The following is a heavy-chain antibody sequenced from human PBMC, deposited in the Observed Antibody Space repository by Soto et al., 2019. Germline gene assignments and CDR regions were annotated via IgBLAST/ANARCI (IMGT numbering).Heavy chain of an antibody. J-gene: IGHJ5*02. CDR3: ARDIAVASCWFDP. V-gene: IGHV4-34*01. D-gene: IGHD6-19*01. CDR1: GGSFSGYY. Sequence: PSETLSLTCAVYGGSFSGYYWSWIRQPPGKGLEWIGEINHSGSTNYNPSLKSRATISVDTSKNQFSLKLSSVTAADTAVYYCARDIAVASCWFDPWGQGTLVTVSS. CDR2: INHSGST.